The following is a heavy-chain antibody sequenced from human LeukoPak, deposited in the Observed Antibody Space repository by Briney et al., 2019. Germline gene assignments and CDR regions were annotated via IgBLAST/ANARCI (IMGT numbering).Heavy chain of an antibody. CDR1: GYTXTGYY. Sequence: GASVKVSCKTSGYTXTGYYMHWVRQAPGQGLEWMGWINPNSGGTNYAQKFQGRVTMTRDTSISTAYMELTRLRSDDTAGYYCARYSSGWYFDLWGRGTLVTVSS. V-gene: IGHV1-2*02. D-gene: IGHD6-19*01. CDR3: ARYSSGWYFDL. CDR2: INPNSGGT. J-gene: IGHJ2*01.